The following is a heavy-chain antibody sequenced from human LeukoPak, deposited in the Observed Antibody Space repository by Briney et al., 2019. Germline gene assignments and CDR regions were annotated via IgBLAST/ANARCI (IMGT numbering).Heavy chain of an antibody. V-gene: IGHV4-4*07. Sequence: SETLSLTCTVPGGSISSYYWSWIRQPAGKGLEWIGRIYTSGSTNYNPSLKSRVTMSVDTSKNQFSLKLSSVTAADTAVYYCARDKGYCSSTSCHSYYYYGMDVWGQGTTVTVSS. D-gene: IGHD2-2*02. CDR3: ARDKGYCSSTSCHSYYYYGMDV. CDR2: IYTSGST. CDR1: GGSISSYY. J-gene: IGHJ6*02.